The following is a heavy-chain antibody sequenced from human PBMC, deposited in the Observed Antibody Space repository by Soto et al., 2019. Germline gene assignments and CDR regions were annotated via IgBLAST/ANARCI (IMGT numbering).Heavy chain of an antibody. CDR1: GGTFSNYS. CDR3: ARVLESKYSSSSGWFDP. D-gene: IGHD6-6*01. CDR2: ILPIFGTT. V-gene: IGHV1-69*13. Sequence: SVKVSCKASGGTFSNYSFSWVRQAPGQGLQWMGGILPIFGTTKYAQRFQGRVTITAGESTSTAYMEVSSLRSEDTAVYYCARVLESKYSSSSGWFDPWGPGTLVTVSS. J-gene: IGHJ5*02.